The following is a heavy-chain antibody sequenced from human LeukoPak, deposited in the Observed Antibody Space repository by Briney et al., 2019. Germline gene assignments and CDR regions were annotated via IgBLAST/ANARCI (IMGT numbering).Heavy chain of an antibody. Sequence: GRSLRLSCAASGFTFSSYAMHWVRQAPGKGLEWVAVISYDGSNKYYADSVKGRFTISRDNSKNTLYLQMNSLRAEDTAVYYCAERGYSGYDPEWGQGTLVTVSS. J-gene: IGHJ4*02. V-gene: IGHV3-30-3*01. CDR1: GFTFSSYA. CDR2: ISYDGSNK. D-gene: IGHD5-12*01. CDR3: AERGYSGYDPE.